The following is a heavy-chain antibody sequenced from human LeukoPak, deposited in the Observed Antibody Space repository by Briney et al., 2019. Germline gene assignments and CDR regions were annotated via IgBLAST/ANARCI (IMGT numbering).Heavy chain of an antibody. V-gene: IGHV4-59*12. Sequence: SETLSLTCSVSGDSISIYYWSWIRQPPGKGLEWIGYIYNSGSTNYNPSLKSRVTISVDTSKNQFSLKLTSVTAADTAVYYCARGTMAAFDYWGQGTLVTVSS. CDR2: IYNSGST. J-gene: IGHJ4*02. D-gene: IGHD3-10*01. CDR1: GDSISIYY. CDR3: ARGTMAAFDY.